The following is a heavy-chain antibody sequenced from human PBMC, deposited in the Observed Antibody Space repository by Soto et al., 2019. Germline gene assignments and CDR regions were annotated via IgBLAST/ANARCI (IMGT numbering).Heavy chain of an antibody. J-gene: IGHJ4*02. CDR3: ARDDVSMVTTFLDY. CDR2: IWHDGSNE. CDR1: GFPFNNYA. V-gene: IGHV3-33*01. Sequence: GGSLRLSCAASGFPFNNYAMHWVRQAPGKGLEWVAVIWHDGSNEHYADSVKGRSRIARDNSNNTLYLQMNSLRGEDTALYYCARDDVSMVTTFLDYWGLGTLVTVSS. D-gene: IGHD2-21*02.